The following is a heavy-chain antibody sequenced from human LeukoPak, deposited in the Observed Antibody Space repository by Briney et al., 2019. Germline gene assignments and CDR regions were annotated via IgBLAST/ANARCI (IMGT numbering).Heavy chain of an antibody. Sequence: GGSLRLSCAGSGFTFSSYAMRWARQAPGKGLEWVSSISGSGGSTYYADSVKGRFTISRDNSKNTLYLQMNSLRAEDTAVYYCAHGYSYLDYWGQGTLVTVSS. CDR3: AHGYSYLDY. CDR2: ISGSGGST. D-gene: IGHD5-18*01. CDR1: GFTFSSYA. V-gene: IGHV3-23*01. J-gene: IGHJ4*02.